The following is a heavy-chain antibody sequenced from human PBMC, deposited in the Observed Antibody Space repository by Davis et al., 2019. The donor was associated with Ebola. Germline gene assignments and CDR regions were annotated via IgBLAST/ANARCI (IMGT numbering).Heavy chain of an antibody. CDR1: GYTFTSYD. V-gene: IGHV1-8*01. Sequence: ASVKVSCKASGYTFTSYDINWVRQATGQGLEWMGWMNPNSGNTGYAQKFQGRVTMTRNTSISTAYMELSSLRSEDTAVYYCASVPGYSSGWYLFDYWGQGTLVTVSS. CDR2: MNPNSGNT. D-gene: IGHD6-19*01. CDR3: ASVPGYSSGWYLFDY. J-gene: IGHJ4*02.